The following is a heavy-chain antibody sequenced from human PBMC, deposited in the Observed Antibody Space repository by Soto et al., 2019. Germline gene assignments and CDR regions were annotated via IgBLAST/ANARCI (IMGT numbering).Heavy chain of an antibody. CDR3: ARDPTAVTSRFDP. J-gene: IGHJ5*02. D-gene: IGHD4-4*01. V-gene: IGHV3-21*01. CDR1: GFTFSSYS. Sequence: EVQLVESGGGLVKPGGSLRLSCAASGFTFSSYSMNWVRQAPGKGLEWVSSISSSSYIYYADSVKGRFTISRDNAKNSLYLQMNSLRAEDTAVYYCARDPTAVTSRFDPWGQGTLVTVSS. CDR2: ISSSSYI.